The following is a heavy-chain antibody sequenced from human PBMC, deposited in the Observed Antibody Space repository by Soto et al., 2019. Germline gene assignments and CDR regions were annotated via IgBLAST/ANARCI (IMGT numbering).Heavy chain of an antibody. CDR1: GYSFTSYW. V-gene: IGHV5-10-1*01. CDR2: IDPSDSYT. CDR3: ARTYVGYCSSTSCHYYYYYGMDV. D-gene: IGHD2-2*01. Sequence: GESLKISCKGSGYSFTSYWISWVRQMPGKGLEWMGRIDPSDSYTNYSPSFQGHVTISADKSISTAYLQWSSLKASDTAMYYCARTYVGYCSSTSCHYYYYYGMDVWGQGTTVTVSS. J-gene: IGHJ6*02.